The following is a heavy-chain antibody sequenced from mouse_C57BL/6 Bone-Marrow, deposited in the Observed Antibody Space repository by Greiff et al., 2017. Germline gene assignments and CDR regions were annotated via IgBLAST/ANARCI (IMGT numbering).Heavy chain of an antibody. J-gene: IGHJ3*01. CDR1: GFNFKDYY. CDR3: ARLRIAY. V-gene: IGHV14-2*01. CDR2: IDPEDGET. Sequence: EVQLQQSGAELVKPGASVKLSCTASGFNFKDYYMHWVKQRTEQGLEWIGRIDPEDGETKYAPKFQDKATITADTSSNTAYLQLSSLTSEDTAVYYCARLRIAYWGQGTLVTVSA.